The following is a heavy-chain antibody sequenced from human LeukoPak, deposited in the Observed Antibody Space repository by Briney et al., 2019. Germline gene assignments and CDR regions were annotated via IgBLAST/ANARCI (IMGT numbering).Heavy chain of an antibody. Sequence: ASVKVSCKASGYTFTGYYMYWVRQAPGQGLEWMGWINPNSGSTNYAQKFQGRVTMTRDTSISTAYMELSRLRSDDTAVYYCARVDLPALYSSSSLFDYWGQGTLVTVSS. CDR2: INPNSGST. CDR3: ARVDLPALYSSSSLFDY. D-gene: IGHD6-6*01. CDR1: GYTFTGYY. J-gene: IGHJ4*02. V-gene: IGHV1-2*02.